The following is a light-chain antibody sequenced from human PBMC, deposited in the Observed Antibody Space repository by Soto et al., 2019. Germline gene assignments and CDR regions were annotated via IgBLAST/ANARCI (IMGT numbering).Light chain of an antibody. Sequence: EIVMTQSPATLSVSPGERATLSCRASQSVSSNLAWYQQKPGQAPRLLIYGASTRATGIPARFSGSGSGTEFTLTISSLLSEDFEVYYCQQYNNWPPRYTFGQGTKLEIK. CDR1: QSVSSN. CDR2: GAS. CDR3: QQYNNWPPRYT. J-gene: IGKJ2*01. V-gene: IGKV3-15*01.